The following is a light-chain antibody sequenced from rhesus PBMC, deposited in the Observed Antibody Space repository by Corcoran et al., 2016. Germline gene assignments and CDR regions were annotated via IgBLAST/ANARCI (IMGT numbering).Light chain of an antibody. CDR1: QDINSW. CDR2: AAS. V-gene: IGKV1-19*01. Sequence: DIQMTQSPSSLSASVGDKVTITRHASQDINSWLAWYQQKPGKAPKPLIYAASSLQRGVPSRFSGIGAGTDYNLTINSLQPEDFSTYYCHQFDDLPHSFGQGTKVEIK. J-gene: IGKJ2*01. CDR3: HQFDDLPHS.